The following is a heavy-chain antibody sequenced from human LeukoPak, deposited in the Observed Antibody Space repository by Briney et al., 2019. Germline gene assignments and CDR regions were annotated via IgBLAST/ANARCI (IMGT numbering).Heavy chain of an antibody. CDR1: GFTFSSYS. CDR2: ISSSSSTI. Sequence: GGSLRLSCAASGFTFSSYSMNWVRQAPGKGLEWVSYISSSSSTIYYADSVKGRFTISRDNAKNSLYLQMNSLKSEDTAVYHCASGPWELDYWGQGTLVTVSS. D-gene: IGHD1-26*01. J-gene: IGHJ4*02. CDR3: ASGPWELDY. V-gene: IGHV3-48*04.